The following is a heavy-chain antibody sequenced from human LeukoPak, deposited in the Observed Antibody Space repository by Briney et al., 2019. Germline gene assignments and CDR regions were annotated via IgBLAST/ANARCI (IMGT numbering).Heavy chain of an antibody. J-gene: IGHJ2*01. CDR3: ARGGIWFGELWDWYFDL. Sequence: ASVKVSCKASGYTFTGYYMHWVRQAPGQGLEWMGWINPNSGGTNYAQKFQGRVTLTRDTSIRTAYMELSRLTSDDTAVYYCARGGIWFGELWDWYFDLWGRGTLVTVSS. CDR1: GYTFTGYY. D-gene: IGHD3-10*01. CDR2: INPNSGGT. V-gene: IGHV1-2*02.